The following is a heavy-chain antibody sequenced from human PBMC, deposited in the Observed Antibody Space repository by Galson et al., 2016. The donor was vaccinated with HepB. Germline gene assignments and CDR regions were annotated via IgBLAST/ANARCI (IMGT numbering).Heavy chain of an antibody. CDR1: GFTFNDFY. CDR2: ISHSGNTR. V-gene: IGHV3-11*01. J-gene: IGHJ4*02. Sequence: SLRLSSAASGFTFNDFYMSWIRQPPGKGLEWISYISHSGNTRKYADSVEGRFTIPRDDNKNSVYLQMNSLRAEDTALYYCARDVNNWTGDRRLFDYWGQGTLVAVPS. CDR3: ARDVNNWTGDRRLFDY. D-gene: IGHD1-1*01.